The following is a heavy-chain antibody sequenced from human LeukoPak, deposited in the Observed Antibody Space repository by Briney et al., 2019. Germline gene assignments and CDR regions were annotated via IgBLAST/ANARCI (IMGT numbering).Heavy chain of an antibody. V-gene: IGHV4-4*02. CDR3: SRESGPFSPFGF. CDR2: ISLRGLT. J-gene: IGHJ4*02. CDR1: GGSISGTNW. D-gene: IGHD1-26*01. Sequence: SGTLSLTCGVSGGSISGTNWWSWVRQPPGHGLEWIGEISLRGLTNYNPSLRSRLTMSLDESKNQVSLNLTYVTAADTAVYYCSRESGPFSPFGFWGQGTLVSVHS.